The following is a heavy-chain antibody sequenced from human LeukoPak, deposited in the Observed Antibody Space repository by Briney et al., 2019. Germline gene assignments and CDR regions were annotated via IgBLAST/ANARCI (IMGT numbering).Heavy chain of an antibody. D-gene: IGHD3-22*01. J-gene: IGHJ3*02. CDR1: GGSISTYA. CDR2: IYYSGST. Sequence: SETLSLTCTVSGGSISTYAWSWIRQPPGKGLEWIGYIYYSGSTNYNPSLKSRVTISVDTSKGQFSLKLSSVTAADTALYYCARDYYDSRGDAFDIWGQGTMVTVSS. CDR3: ARDYYDSRGDAFDI. V-gene: IGHV4-59*01.